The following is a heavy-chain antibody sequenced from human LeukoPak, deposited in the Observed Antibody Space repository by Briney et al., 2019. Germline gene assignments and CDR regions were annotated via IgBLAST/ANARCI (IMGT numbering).Heavy chain of an antibody. Sequence: GGSLRLSCAASGFTVSSNYMSWVRQAPGKGLEWVSVIYSGGSTYYADSVKGRFTISRDNSKNTLYLQMNSLRAEDTAVYYCARALRADYYDSSGFFDYWGQGTLVTVSS. D-gene: IGHD3-22*01. CDR1: GFTVSSNY. J-gene: IGHJ4*02. CDR2: IYSGGST. CDR3: ARALRADYYDSSGFFDY. V-gene: IGHV3-53*01.